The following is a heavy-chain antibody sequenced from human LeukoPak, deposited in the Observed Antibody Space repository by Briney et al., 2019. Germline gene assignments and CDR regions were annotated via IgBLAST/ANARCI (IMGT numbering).Heavy chain of an antibody. J-gene: IGHJ4*02. D-gene: IGHD3-22*01. CDR3: ARARNNYDSSSYSALDY. CDR2: IVGSTI. V-gene: IGHV3-48*01. Sequence: PGGSLRLSCAASGFTFTSYSMNWVRQAPGKGLEWVSFIVGSTIYYADSVKGRFAISRDNSKNTLYLQMNSLRAEDTAVYYCARARNNYDSSSYSALDYWGQGTLVTVSS. CDR1: GFTFTSYS.